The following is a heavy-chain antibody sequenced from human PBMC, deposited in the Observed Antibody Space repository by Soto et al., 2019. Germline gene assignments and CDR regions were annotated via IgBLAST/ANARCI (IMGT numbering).Heavy chain of an antibody. CDR3: ARDQADTAMPDFVPYYYYYGMDV. D-gene: IGHD5-18*01. Sequence: PGGSLRLSCAASGFTFSIYAMHWVRHAPGKGLEWVAVISYDGSNKYYADSVKGRFTISRDNSKNTLYLQMNSLRAEDTAVYYCARDQADTAMPDFVPYYYYYGMDVWGQGTTVTVSS. CDR2: ISYDGSNK. J-gene: IGHJ6*02. CDR1: GFTFSIYA. V-gene: IGHV3-30-3*01.